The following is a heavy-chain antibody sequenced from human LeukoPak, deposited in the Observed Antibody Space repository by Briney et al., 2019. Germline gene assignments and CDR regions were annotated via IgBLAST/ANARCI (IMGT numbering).Heavy chain of an antibody. CDR1: RFTFRNYA. J-gene: IGHJ3*02. Sequence: GGSLRLSCAASRFTFRNYAMSWVRQAPGKGLEWVSAISGSGGSTYYADSVKGRFTISRDNSKNALYLQMNSLRAEDTAVYYCAKVIREYCSGGSCYGWVAFDIWGQGTMVTVSS. D-gene: IGHD2-15*01. CDR3: AKVIREYCSGGSCYGWVAFDI. V-gene: IGHV3-23*01. CDR2: ISGSGGST.